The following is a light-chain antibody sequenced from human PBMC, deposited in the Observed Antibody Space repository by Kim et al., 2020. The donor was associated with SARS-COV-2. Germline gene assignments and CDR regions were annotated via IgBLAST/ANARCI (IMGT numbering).Light chain of an antibody. J-gene: IGLJ2*01. Sequence: GQKVTIPRSGSSSNIGNKYVSWYQQLPGTAPKLLSYDNNKRPSGIPDRFSGSKSGTSATLGITGLQTGDEADYYCGTWDSSLSAVVFGGGTQLTVL. CDR3: GTWDSSLSAVV. CDR2: DNN. CDR1: SSNIGNKY. V-gene: IGLV1-51*01.